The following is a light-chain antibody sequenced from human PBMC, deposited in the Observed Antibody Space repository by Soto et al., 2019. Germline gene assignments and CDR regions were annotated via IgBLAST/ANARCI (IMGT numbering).Light chain of an antibody. CDR2: DAS. J-gene: IGKJ4*01. CDR1: QSISSW. CDR3: QQYNSYS. V-gene: IGKV1-5*01. Sequence: DIQTTQSPSTLSASVGDRVTITCRASQSISSWLAWYHQKPGKAPKLLIYDASSLESGVPSRFSGSGSGTEFTLTISSLQPDDFATYYCQQYNSYSFGGGTKVEIK.